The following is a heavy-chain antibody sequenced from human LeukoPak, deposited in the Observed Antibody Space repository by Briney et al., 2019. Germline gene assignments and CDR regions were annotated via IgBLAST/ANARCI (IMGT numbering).Heavy chain of an antibody. CDR3: AADYGPGSYRFDY. D-gene: IGHD3-10*01. CDR2: IYSSGNT. V-gene: IGHV4-30-2*01. J-gene: IGHJ4*02. Sequence: SETLSLTCAVSGVSISSGDYSWSWIRQPPGKGLEWIGYIYSSGNTLYNPSLRSRATISLDRSKNQFSLRLSSVTAADTAVYYCAADYGPGSYRFDYWGQGTLVSVSS. CDR1: GVSISSGDYS.